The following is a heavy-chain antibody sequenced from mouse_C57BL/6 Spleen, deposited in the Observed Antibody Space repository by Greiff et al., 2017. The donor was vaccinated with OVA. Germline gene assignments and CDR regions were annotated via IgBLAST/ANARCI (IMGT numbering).Heavy chain of an antibody. CDR2: IHPSDSDT. V-gene: IGHV1-74*01. Sequence: QLQQPGAELFPPVASVKVSCKASVYTFTCYLLHWLQQIPGPCLEWIGRIHPSDSDTNYNQKFKGKATLTVDKSSSTAYMQLSSLTSEDSAVYYCAMGLLLHAMDYWGQGTSVTVSS. CDR1: VYTFTCYL. CDR3: AMGLLLHAMDY. D-gene: IGHD1-1*01. J-gene: IGHJ4*01.